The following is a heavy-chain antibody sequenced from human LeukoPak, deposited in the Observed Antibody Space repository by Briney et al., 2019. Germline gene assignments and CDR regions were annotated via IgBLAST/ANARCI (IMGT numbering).Heavy chain of an antibody. Sequence: ASVKVSCKASGYTFISYGLSWVRQAPGQGLEWMGWISAYNGNTNYAQKVQGRVTMTTDTSTSTAYMELRSLRSDDTAVYYCATLRSGSGSYYFDYWGQGTLVTVSS. D-gene: IGHD3-10*01. CDR1: GYTFISYG. CDR2: ISAYNGNT. V-gene: IGHV1-18*01. J-gene: IGHJ4*02. CDR3: ATLRSGSGSYYFDY.